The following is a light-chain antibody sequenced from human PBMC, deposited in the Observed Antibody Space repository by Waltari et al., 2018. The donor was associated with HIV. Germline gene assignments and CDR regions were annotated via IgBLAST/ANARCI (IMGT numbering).Light chain of an antibody. J-gene: IGLJ2*01. V-gene: IGLV7-46*01. CDR1: SGPVTSGHH. CDR2: DTT. CDR3: LLSYAGSRPVV. Sequence: QAVVTQEPSLTVSPGGTVTLTCGSSSGPVTSGHHPYWFQQKPGQAPTTLIYDTTYKHSWTPARFSGSLLGGKAALTLSGAQPEDEADYYCLLSYAGSRPVVFGGGTKLTIL.